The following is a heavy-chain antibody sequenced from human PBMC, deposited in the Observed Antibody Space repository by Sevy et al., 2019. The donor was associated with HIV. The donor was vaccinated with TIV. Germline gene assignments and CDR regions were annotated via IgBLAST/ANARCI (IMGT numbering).Heavy chain of an antibody. Sequence: GSLRLSCAASGFTFSSYSMNWVRQAPGKGLEWVSSISSSSSYIYYADSVKGRFTISRDNAKNSLYLQMNSLRAEDTAVYYCARYCSGGSCALSDYWGQGTLVTVSS. CDR3: ARYCSGGSCALSDY. CDR1: GFTFSSYS. CDR2: ISSSSSYI. V-gene: IGHV3-21*01. J-gene: IGHJ4*02. D-gene: IGHD2-15*01.